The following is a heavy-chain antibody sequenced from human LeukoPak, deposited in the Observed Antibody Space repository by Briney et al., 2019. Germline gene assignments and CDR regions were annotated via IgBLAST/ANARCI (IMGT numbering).Heavy chain of an antibody. Sequence: GGSLRLSCAASGFTFSSYSMNWVRQAPGKGLEWVSSISSSSYIYYADSVRGRFTISRDNAENSLYLQMNSLRAEDTAVYYCARVGTSYYGMDVWGQGTTVTVSS. CDR2: ISSSSYI. D-gene: IGHD2-2*01. CDR1: GFTFSSYS. J-gene: IGHJ6*02. CDR3: ARVGTSYYGMDV. V-gene: IGHV3-21*01.